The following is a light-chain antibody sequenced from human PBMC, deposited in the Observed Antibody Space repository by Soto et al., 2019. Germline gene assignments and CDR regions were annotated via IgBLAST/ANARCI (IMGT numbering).Light chain of an antibody. V-gene: IGLV2-8*01. Sequence: QSALTQPASASGSPGQSVTISCTGSSSDVGGYNYVSWYQQHPGKAPKLMIYEVSKRPSGVPDRLSGSKSGHAASLTVSGLQAEDEADYYCSSYGGGSTGVFGGGTKLTVL. J-gene: IGLJ2*01. CDR2: EVS. CDR1: SSDVGGYNY. CDR3: SSYGGGSTGV.